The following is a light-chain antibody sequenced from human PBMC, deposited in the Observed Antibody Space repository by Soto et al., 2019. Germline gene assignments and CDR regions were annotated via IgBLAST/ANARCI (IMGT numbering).Light chain of an antibody. J-gene: IGLJ1*01. CDR2: GNS. V-gene: IGLV1-40*01. CDR1: SSNIGAGYD. Sequence: QAVVTQPPSVSGAPGQRVTISCTGSSSNIGAGYDVHWYQQLPGTAPKLLIYGNSNRPSGVPDRFSGSKSGTSASLAITGLQAEDEADYYCQSYDSRGYVFGTGTKLTVL. CDR3: QSYDSRGYV.